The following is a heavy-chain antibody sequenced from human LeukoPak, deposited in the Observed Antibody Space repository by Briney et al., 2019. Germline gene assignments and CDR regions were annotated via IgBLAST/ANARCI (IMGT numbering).Heavy chain of an antibody. CDR3: ARETPMDCSSTSCYLRIPIILDY. D-gene: IGHD2-2*01. J-gene: IGHJ4*02. V-gene: IGHV4-4*07. CDR2: IYTSGST. CDR1: GGSLSSYY. Sequence: SETLSLTCTVSGGSLSSYYWSWIRQPAGKGLEWIGRIYTSGSTNYNPSLKSRVTTSGATSKNQFSLKLSSVTAADTAVYYCARETPMDCSSTSCYLRIPIILDYWGQGTLVTVSS.